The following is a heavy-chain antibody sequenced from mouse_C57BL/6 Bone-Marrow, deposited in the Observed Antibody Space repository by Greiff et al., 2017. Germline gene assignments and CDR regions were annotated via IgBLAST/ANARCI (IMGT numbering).Heavy chain of an antibody. CDR2: IHPSDSDT. CDR3: AIITTVAYWYFDV. CDR1: GYTFTSYW. D-gene: IGHD1-1*01. V-gene: IGHV1-74*01. J-gene: IGHJ1*01. Sequence: QVQLQQPGAELVKPGASVKVSCKASGYTFTSYWMHWVKQRPGQGLEWIGRIHPSDSDTNYNQKFKGKATLTVDKSSSTAYMPLSSLTSEDSAVYYCAIITTVAYWYFDVWGAGTTVTVSS.